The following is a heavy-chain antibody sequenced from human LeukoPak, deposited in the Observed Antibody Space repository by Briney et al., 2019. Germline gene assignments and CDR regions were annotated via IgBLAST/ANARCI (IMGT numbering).Heavy chain of an antibody. D-gene: IGHD1-20*01. Sequence: GGSLRLSCAASGFTFSSYSMNWVRQAPGKGLEWVSSISSSSSYIYYADSVKGRFTISRDNAKNSLYLQMNSLRADDTAVYYCARAEENNWNYYYMDVGGRGTTVSVS. J-gene: IGHJ6*03. CDR2: ISSSSSYI. CDR1: GFTFSSYS. V-gene: IGHV3-21*01. CDR3: ARAEENNWNYYYMDV.